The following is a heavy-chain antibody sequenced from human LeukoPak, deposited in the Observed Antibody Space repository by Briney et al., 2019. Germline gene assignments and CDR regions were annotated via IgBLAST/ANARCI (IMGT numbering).Heavy chain of an antibody. J-gene: IGHJ4*02. CDR2: ISGSGGST. CDR1: GFTFSSHG. CDR3: AKSPMIVVGYFDY. D-gene: IGHD3-22*01. V-gene: IGHV3-23*01. Sequence: GVLRLSCAASGFTFSSHGMHWVRQAPGKGLEWVSAISGSGGSTYYADSVKGRFTISRDNSKNTLYLQMNSLRAEDTAVYYCAKSPMIVVGYFDYWGQGTLVTVSS.